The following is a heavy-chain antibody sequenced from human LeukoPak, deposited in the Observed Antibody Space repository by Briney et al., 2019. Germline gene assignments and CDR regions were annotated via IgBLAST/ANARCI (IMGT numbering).Heavy chain of an antibody. V-gene: IGHV3-30*18. CDR3: AKGRAGYSYGPTFDY. J-gene: IGHJ4*02. Sequence: GGSLRLSCAASGFTFSSYGMHWVRQAPGKGLEWVAVISYDGSNKYYADSVKGRFTISRDNSKNTLYLQMNSLRAEDTAVYYCAKGRAGYSYGPTFDYWGQGTLVTVSS. D-gene: IGHD5-18*01. CDR1: GFTFSSYG. CDR2: ISYDGSNK.